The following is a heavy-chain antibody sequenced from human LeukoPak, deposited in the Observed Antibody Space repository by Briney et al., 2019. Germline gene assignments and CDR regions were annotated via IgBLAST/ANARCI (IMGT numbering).Heavy chain of an antibody. Sequence: ASVKVSCKASGDTFTGYYMHWVRQAPGQGLEWMGWIKPNSGGTNYAQKLQGRVTMTTDTSTSTAYMELRSLRSDDTAVYYCARDNYGSGSYYTRYYYMDVWGKGTTVTISS. D-gene: IGHD3-10*01. CDR3: ARDNYGSGSYYTRYYYMDV. V-gene: IGHV1-2*02. CDR2: IKPNSGGT. CDR1: GDTFTGYY. J-gene: IGHJ6*03.